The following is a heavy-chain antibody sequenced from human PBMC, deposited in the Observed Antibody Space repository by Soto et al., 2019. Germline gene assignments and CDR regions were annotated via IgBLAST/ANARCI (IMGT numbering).Heavy chain of an antibody. V-gene: IGHV3-23*01. CDR1: GFTFRNYA. J-gene: IGHJ5*02. CDR2: ISGSGGTT. CDR3: ARGIPGYCGGATCYSGWFDP. D-gene: IGHD2-15*01. Sequence: PGGSLRLSCAASGFTFRNYAMTWVRQAPGKGLEWVSHISGSGGTTYYADSVKGRFTISRDNSKNTLYMELSSLRFEDTAVYYCARGIPGYCGGATCYSGWFDPWGQGTLVTVSS.